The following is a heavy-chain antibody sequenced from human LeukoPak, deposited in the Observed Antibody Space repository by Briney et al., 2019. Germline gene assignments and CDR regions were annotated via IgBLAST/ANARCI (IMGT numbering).Heavy chain of an antibody. CDR1: GFTFDDYA. CDR3: AKDMGSSGLIYYFDY. D-gene: IGHD3-22*01. Sequence: GGSLRLSCAASGFTFDDYAMHWVRQAPGKGLEWVSGISWNSGSIGYADSVKGRFTISRDNAKNSLYLQMNSLRAEDTALYYCAKDMGSSGLIYYFDYWGQGTLVTVSS. CDR2: ISWNSGSI. J-gene: IGHJ4*02. V-gene: IGHV3-9*01.